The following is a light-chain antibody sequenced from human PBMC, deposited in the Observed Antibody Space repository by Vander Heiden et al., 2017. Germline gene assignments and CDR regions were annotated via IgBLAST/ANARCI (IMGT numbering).Light chain of an antibody. CDR1: SSDIGRFTL. CDR3: CSYAGTGTYIV. Sequence: SALTQPASVSGSPGQSIPISCTATSSDIGRFTLVSWYRQSPGKAPKLIISEVTERPSGVSSRFSGSKSGYTASLTISGLQPEDEADYYCCSYAGTGTYIVFGGGTKLTVL. V-gene: IGLV2-23*02. CDR2: EVT. J-gene: IGLJ2*01.